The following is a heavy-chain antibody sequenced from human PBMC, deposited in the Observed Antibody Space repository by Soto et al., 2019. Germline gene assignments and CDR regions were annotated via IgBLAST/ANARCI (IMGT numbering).Heavy chain of an antibody. D-gene: IGHD4-17*01. CDR2: IIPILGIA. CDR1: GYTFTSYY. J-gene: IGHJ3*02. Sequence: ASVKVSCQASGYTFTSYYMHWVRQAPGQGLEWMGRIIPILGIANYAQKFQGRVTITADKSTSTAYMELSSLRSEDTAVYYCARGKWYGDYEAFDIWGQGTMVTVSS. CDR3: ARGKWYGDYEAFDI. V-gene: IGHV1-69*04.